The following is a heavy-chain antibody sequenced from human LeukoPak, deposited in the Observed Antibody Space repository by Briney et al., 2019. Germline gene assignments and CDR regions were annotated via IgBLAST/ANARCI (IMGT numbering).Heavy chain of an antibody. CDR1: GYTFTSYD. V-gene: IGHV1-8*01. D-gene: IGHD6-19*01. J-gene: IGHJ6*02. CDR3: ARALVAVTGTGDYYYYHGMDV. CDR2: INPNSGDT. Sequence: ASVKVSCKASGYTFTSYDINWVRQATGQGLGWMGWINPNSGDTGYVQKFQGRVTMTRNTSISTVYMELSSLRSEDTALYYCARALVAVTGTGDYYYYHGMDVWGQGTTVTVSS.